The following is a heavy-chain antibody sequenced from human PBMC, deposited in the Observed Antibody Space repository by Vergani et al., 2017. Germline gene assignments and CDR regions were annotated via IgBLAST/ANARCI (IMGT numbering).Heavy chain of an antibody. CDR3: AVRPRVNLVWGEIVTKRTFDY. Sequence: QVQLQQWGAGVVKPSGTLSLTCAVFGESFSSFYWSWIRQPPGKGLEWIGEINNDGHTNYNPSLESRVTVSRDTAKNQFSLNLMSVTAADTAMYDCAVRPRVNLVWGEIVTKRTFDYWSQGSLVTVSS. CDR1: GESFSSFY. V-gene: IGHV4-34*02. D-gene: IGHD3-10*01. CDR2: INNDGHT. J-gene: IGHJ4*02.